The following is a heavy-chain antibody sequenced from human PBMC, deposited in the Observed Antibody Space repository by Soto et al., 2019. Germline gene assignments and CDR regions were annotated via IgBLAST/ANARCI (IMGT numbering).Heavy chain of an antibody. V-gene: IGHV5-10-1*01. CDR2: IDPSDSQT. CDR3: ARLMLYSYGMDV. D-gene: IGHD2-8*01. Sequence: GESLKISCKGSGYSFAGYWITWVRQKPGKGLEWMGRIDPSDSQTYYSPSFRGHVTISVTKSITTVFLQWSSLRASDTAMYYCARLMLYSYGMDVWGQGTTVTVSS. J-gene: IGHJ6*02. CDR1: GYSFAGYW.